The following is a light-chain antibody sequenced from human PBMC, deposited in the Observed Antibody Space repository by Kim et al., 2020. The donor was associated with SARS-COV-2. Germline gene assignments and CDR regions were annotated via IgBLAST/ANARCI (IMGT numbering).Light chain of an antibody. CDR1: QSVSSY. Sequence: PGERATLACRASQSVSSYLAWYQQKPGQAPRLLIYDASNRATGIPARFSGSGSGTDFTLTISSLEPEDFAVYYCQQRSNWPPLTFGGGTKVDIK. CDR2: DAS. V-gene: IGKV3-11*01. CDR3: QQRSNWPPLT. J-gene: IGKJ4*01.